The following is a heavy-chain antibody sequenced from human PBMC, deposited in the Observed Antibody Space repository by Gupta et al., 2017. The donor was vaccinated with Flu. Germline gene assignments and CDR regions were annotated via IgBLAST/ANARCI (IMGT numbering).Heavy chain of an antibody. Sequence: QVHLVESGGGVAQPGRSLRLSGVASGFICSNYGMHWVRQAPGKGLEWVAVISSSGGTQYYADSMEGRFTISRDNSKNTLYLQMNSLRTDDTALYYCAKELKSNGYNSYFDNWGRGTLVTVSS. J-gene: IGHJ4*02. CDR1: GFICSNYG. CDR3: AKELKSNGYNSYFDN. V-gene: IGHV3-30*18. CDR2: ISSSGGTQ. D-gene: IGHD1-20*01.